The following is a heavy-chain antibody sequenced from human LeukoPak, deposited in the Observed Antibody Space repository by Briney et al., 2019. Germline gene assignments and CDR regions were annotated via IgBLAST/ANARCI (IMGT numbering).Heavy chain of an antibody. CDR3: ARGQWLPVFDF. CDR2: FYHSAST. D-gene: IGHD3-22*01. V-gene: IGHV4-59*01. Sequence: SETLSLTCTVSGGSISSYYWSWIRQPPGKGLEWIGYFYHSASTNYNPSLKSRVTISVDTSKNHFSLKLSSVTAADTAVYYCARGQWLPVFDFWGQGTLVTVSS. CDR1: GGSISSYY. J-gene: IGHJ4*02.